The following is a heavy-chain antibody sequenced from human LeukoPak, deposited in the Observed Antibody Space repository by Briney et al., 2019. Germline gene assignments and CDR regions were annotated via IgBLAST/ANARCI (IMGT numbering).Heavy chain of an antibody. V-gene: IGHV1-46*01. Sequence: ASVKVSCMASGYTFTSYYMHWVRQAPGQGLEWMGIINPSGGSTSYAQKFQGRVTMTRDTSTSTVYMELSSLRSEDTAVYYCATGSSGIPFDYWGQGTLVTVSS. CDR3: ATGSSGIPFDY. CDR1: GYTFTSYY. D-gene: IGHD6-13*01. CDR2: INPSGGST. J-gene: IGHJ4*02.